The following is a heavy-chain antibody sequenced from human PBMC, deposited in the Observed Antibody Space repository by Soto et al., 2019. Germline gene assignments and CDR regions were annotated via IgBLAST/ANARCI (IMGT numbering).Heavy chain of an antibody. CDR1: GFPFSSYD. V-gene: IGHV3-21*01. J-gene: IGHJ4*02. Sequence: PGGSLRLSCAASGFPFSSYDMHWVRQAPGKGLEWVSAISNSRSNIYYADSVKGRFTISRDNAKNSLYLQMNSLRAEDTAVYYCARAEYPRSPFDYWGQGTLVTVSS. CDR3: ARAEYPRSPFDY. CDR2: ISNSRSNI.